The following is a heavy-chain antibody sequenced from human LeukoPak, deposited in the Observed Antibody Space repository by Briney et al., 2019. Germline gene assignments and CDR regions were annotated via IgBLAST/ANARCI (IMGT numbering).Heavy chain of an antibody. CDR3: ARQVRGDGRGGFDP. CDR1: GFTFSSYA. D-gene: IGHD2-21*02. Sequence: GGSLRLSCAASGFTFSSYAMSWVRQARGKGLEWVSVIYSGGYISYADSVKGRFTISRDNSKNTLHLQMDSLRAEDTAVYYCARQVRGDGRGGFDPWGQGTLVTVSS. CDR2: IYSGGYI. V-gene: IGHV3-23*03. J-gene: IGHJ5*02.